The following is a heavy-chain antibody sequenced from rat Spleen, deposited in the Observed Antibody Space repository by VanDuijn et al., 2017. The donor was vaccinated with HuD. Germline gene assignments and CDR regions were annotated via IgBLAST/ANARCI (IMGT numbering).Heavy chain of an antibody. D-gene: IGHD1-11*01. CDR3: STRDGGYPH. CDR2: ISYGDSSGHSST. CDR1: GFTFSDYG. V-gene: IGHV5-17*01. Sequence: EVQLVESGGGLVQPGRSLKLSCAASGFTFSDYGLAWVRQAPTKGLEWVATISYGDSSGHSSTYYRDVVKGRFTISRDNAKSTLYLQTDSLRSEDTATYYCSTRDGGYPHWGQGVMVTVSS. J-gene: IGHJ2*01.